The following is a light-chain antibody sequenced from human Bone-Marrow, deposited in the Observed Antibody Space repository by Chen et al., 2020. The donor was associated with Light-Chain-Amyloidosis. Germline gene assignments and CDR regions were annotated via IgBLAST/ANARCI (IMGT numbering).Light chain of an antibody. CDR1: NIGTTI. Sequence: SYVLTQPSSVSVAPAQTATIACGGNNIGTTIVHWYQQTPGQAPLLVVYDDSDRPSGIPERLSGSNSGNTATLTISRVEAGDEADYYCQVWGRSSDRPVFGGGTKLTVL. J-gene: IGLJ3*02. CDR2: DDS. V-gene: IGLV3-21*02. CDR3: QVWGRSSDRPV.